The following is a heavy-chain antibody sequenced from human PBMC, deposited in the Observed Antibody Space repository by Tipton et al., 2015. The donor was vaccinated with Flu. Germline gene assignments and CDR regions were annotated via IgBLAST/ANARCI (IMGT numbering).Heavy chain of an antibody. Sequence: SLRLSCAASGFIFSTYWMHWVRQAPGKGLEWVARISKDGNSITYADSVRGRFSMSRDNPNDTLYLQMNSLRAEDTAVYYCAREGGYCNSATCYKYFQHWGQGTLVTVYS. CDR1: GFIFSTYW. CDR3: AREGGYCNSATCYKYFQH. CDR2: ISKDGNSI. J-gene: IGHJ1*01. V-gene: IGHV3-74*01. D-gene: IGHD2-2*02.